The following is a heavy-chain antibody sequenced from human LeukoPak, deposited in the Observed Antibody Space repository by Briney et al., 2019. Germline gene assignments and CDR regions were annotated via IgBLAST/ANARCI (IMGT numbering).Heavy chain of an antibody. CDR1: GFTFSGSA. Sequence: QPGGSLRLSCAASGFTFSGSAMHWVRQASGKGLEWVGRIRDKANSYATTYAASVKGRFTISRDDSKNTAYLQMNSLKTEDTAVYYCTRLYYSGSGEVYWGQGTLVTVSS. CDR2: IRDKANSYAT. CDR3: TRLYYSGSGEVY. D-gene: IGHD3-10*01. J-gene: IGHJ4*02. V-gene: IGHV3-73*01.